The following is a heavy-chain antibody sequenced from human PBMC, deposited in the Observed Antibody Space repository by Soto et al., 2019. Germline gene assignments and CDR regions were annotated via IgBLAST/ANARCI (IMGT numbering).Heavy chain of an antibody. CDR1: GGSFSPNY. CDR3: ARLGNYYQSLDP. CDR2: IYYGGTT. V-gene: IGHV4-59*08. Sequence: QVQLQESGPGLVRPSETLSLTCTLSGGSFSPNYWSWLRQPPGKGLEWVGYIYYGGTTSYNPSLKRRVTISLEPSKRQFSLRLRSVTAADTAVYYCARLGNYYQSLDPWGPGTLVTVSS. J-gene: IGHJ5*02. D-gene: IGHD4-4*01.